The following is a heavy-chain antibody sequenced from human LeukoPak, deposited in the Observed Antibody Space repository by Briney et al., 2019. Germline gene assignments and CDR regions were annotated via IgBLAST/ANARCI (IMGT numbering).Heavy chain of an antibody. CDR1: GDTLTELS. D-gene: IGHD3-10*01. V-gene: IGHV1-24*01. CDR2: FVPEDGEA. J-gene: IGHJ4*02. Sequence: ASVKVSCKLSGDTLTELSMHWVRQSPGKGLEWMGGFVPEDGEAIYAQKFQGRVTMTEDTSTDTAYMELSSLRSDDTAVYFCATLPRGHLFDSWGQGTLVTVSS. CDR3: ATLPRGHLFDS.